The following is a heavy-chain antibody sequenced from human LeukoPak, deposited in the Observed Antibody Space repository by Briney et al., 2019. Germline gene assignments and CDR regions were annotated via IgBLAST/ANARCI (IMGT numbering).Heavy chain of an antibody. CDR1: GGSISNYY. CDR3: AVDYDSTGYYFSMDV. D-gene: IGHD3-22*01. Sequence: PSETLSLTCTVSGGSISNYYWSWIRQPPGKGLEWIGYISYSGSTNYNPSFKGRVTISVDTSKSHFSLKLSSVTATDTAVYYCAVDYDSTGYYFSMDVWGKGTTVTVSS. V-gene: IGHV4-59*01. CDR2: ISYSGST. J-gene: IGHJ6*03.